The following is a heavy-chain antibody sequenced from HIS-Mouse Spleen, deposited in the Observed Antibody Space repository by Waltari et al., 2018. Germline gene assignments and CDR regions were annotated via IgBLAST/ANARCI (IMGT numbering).Heavy chain of an antibody. D-gene: IGHD3-10*01. V-gene: IGHV4-39*07. CDR2: IYYSGST. CDR3: ARGRYYYGSGSSKIDY. Sequence: QLQLQESGPGLVKPSETLSLTCTVSGGSISSSSYYWGWIRQPPGKGLEWIGSIYYSGSTYYSPSLKSRVTISVDTSKNQFSLKLSSVTAADTAVYYCARGRYYYGSGSSKIDYWGQGTLVTVSS. J-gene: IGHJ4*02. CDR1: GGSISSSSYY.